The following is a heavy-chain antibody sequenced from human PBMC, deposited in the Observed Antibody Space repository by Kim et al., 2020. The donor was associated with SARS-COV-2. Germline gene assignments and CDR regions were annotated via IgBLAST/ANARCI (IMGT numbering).Heavy chain of an antibody. CDR3: AKDLFYFDTNAYGAFDV. D-gene: IGHD3-16*01. CDR1: GFALNSHA. V-gene: IGHV3-30*18. CDR2: ISSDGSND. J-gene: IGHJ3*01. Sequence: GGSLRLSCAASGFALNSHAMHWVRQSPGKGLEWVALISSDGSNDYYADSVKGRFTISRDNSKKTVSLQMNRLRAEDTAVYSCAKDLFYFDTNAYGAFDVWGQGTTVTVSS.